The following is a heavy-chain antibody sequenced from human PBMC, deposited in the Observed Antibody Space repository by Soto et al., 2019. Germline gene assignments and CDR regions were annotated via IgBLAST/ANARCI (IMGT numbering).Heavy chain of an antibody. J-gene: IGHJ4*02. CDR1: GASINSGGYY. CDR3: ARDRGYDNADY. CDR2: IYHTGST. D-gene: IGHD2-15*01. Sequence: QVQLQESGPELVKPTQTLSLTCTVSGASINSGGYYWSWIRQHPGKGLEWIGFIYHTGSTNYNPSLKSRVTLSVDTSRNQFSLKLTSVTAADTAVYYCARDRGYDNADYWGQGTLVTVSS. V-gene: IGHV4-31*03.